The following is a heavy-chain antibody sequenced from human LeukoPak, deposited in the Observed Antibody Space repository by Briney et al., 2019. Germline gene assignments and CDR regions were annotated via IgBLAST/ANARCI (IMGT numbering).Heavy chain of an antibody. CDR3: ARAYVDCSSTSCQYNWFDP. D-gene: IGHD2-2*01. CDR1: GYTFTSYA. J-gene: IGHJ5*02. Sequence: ASVKVSCKASGYTFTSYAMNWVRQAPGQGLEWMGWINTNTGNPTYAQGFTGRFVFSLDASVSTAYLQISSLKAEDTAVYYCARAYVDCSSTSCQYNWFDPWGQGTLVTVSS. CDR2: INTNTGNP. V-gene: IGHV7-4-1*02.